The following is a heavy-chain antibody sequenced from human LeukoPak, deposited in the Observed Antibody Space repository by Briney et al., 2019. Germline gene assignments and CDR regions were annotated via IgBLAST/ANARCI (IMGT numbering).Heavy chain of an antibody. V-gene: IGHV1-8*03. CDR2: MNPNSGNT. D-gene: IGHD1-26*01. Sequence: GASVKVSCKASGYTFTSYDINWVRQATGQGLEWMGWMNPNSGNTGYAQKFQGRVTITRNTSISTAYMELSSLRSEDTAVYYCARSNSGSYFDEGAFDIWGQGTMVTVSS. CDR3: ARSNSGSYFDEGAFDI. CDR1: GYTFTSYD. J-gene: IGHJ3*02.